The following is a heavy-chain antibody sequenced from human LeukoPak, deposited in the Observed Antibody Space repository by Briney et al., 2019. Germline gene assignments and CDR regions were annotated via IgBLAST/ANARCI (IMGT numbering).Heavy chain of an antibody. CDR2: IDPSDSYT. V-gene: IGHV5-10-1*01. J-gene: IGHJ5*02. Sequence: GESLKISCKGSGDSITSYWIGWVRQMPGKGLEWMGRIDPSDSYTNYSPSFQGHVTISADKSISTAYLQWSSLKASDTAMYYCARHPNCSSTSCYLYNWFDPWGQGTLVTVSS. D-gene: IGHD2-2*01. CDR1: GDSITSYW. CDR3: ARHPNCSSTSCYLYNWFDP.